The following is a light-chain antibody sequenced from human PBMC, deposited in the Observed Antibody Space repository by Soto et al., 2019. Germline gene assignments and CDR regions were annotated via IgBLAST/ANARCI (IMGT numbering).Light chain of an antibody. CDR3: ATWDDNLNAYV. Sequence: QSALTQPPSASGTPGQRVTISCSGSGSNIGRNSVNWYQQLPGKPPKLLIYTNNQRRSGVPDRFSGSESGTSASLVICGLQSEEEAHYYCATWDDNLNAYVFGTGTKVTVL. J-gene: IGLJ1*01. CDR2: TNN. V-gene: IGLV1-44*01. CDR1: GSNIGRNS.